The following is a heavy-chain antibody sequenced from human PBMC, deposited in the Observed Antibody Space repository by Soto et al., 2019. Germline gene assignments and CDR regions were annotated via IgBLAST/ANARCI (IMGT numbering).Heavy chain of an antibody. D-gene: IGHD3-22*01. Sequence: SVKVSCKASGCTFSSYAISWVRQAPGQGLEWMGGIIPIFGTANYAQKFQGRVTITADKSTSTAYVELSSLRSEDTAVYYCAVNYYDSSGYGPKFDYWGQGTLVTVSS. J-gene: IGHJ4*02. CDR3: AVNYYDSSGYGPKFDY. CDR1: GCTFSSYA. CDR2: IIPIFGTA. V-gene: IGHV1-69*06.